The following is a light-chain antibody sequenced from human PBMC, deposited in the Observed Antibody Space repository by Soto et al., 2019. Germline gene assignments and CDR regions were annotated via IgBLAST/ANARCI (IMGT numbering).Light chain of an antibody. CDR3: QQFNSYPRT. Sequence: DIQLTQSPSFLSASVGDRVSISCRASQGINTYLVWYQQKPGKATKLLIYAASTLQSGVPPRFSGSGYGTEFTLTISSLQPEDFATYYCQQFNSYPRTFGQGTKVEIK. CDR1: QGINTY. V-gene: IGKV1-9*01. J-gene: IGKJ1*01. CDR2: AAS.